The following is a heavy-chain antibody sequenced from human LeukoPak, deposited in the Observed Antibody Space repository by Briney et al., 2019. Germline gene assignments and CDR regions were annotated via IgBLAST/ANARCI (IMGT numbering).Heavy chain of an antibody. D-gene: IGHD3-16*02. V-gene: IGHV3-49*04. CDR3: TRHLGLRLGELSLGPFDY. CDR1: GFTFGDYA. J-gene: IGHJ4*02. Sequence: GSLRLSCTASGFTFGDYAMSWVRQAPGKGLEWVGFIRSKAYGGTTEYAASVKGRFTISRDDSKSIAYLQMNSLKTEDTAVYYCTRHLGLRLGELSLGPFDYWGQGTLVTVSS. CDR2: IRSKAYGGTT.